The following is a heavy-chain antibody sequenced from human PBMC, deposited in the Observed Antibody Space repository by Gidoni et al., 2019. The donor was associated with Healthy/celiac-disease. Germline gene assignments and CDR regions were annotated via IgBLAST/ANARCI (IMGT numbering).Heavy chain of an antibody. Sequence: EVQLVESGGGLVKPGGSLRLSCAASGFTSSSYSMNWVRQAPGKGLEWVASISSSSSYIYYADSVKGRFTISRDNAKNSLYLQMNSLRAEDTAVYYCARDRSGSYWGHFDYWGQGTLVTVSS. D-gene: IGHD1-26*01. CDR3: ARDRSGSYWGHFDY. CDR2: ISSSSSYI. V-gene: IGHV3-21*01. J-gene: IGHJ4*02. CDR1: GFTSSSYS.